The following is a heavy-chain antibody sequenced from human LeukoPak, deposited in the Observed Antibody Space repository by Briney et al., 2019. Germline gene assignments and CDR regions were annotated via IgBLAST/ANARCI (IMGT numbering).Heavy chain of an antibody. CDR1: GYHFNTYY. Sequence: ASVKVSCKSSGYHFNTYYMHWVRQAPGQGLEWMGWINANTGATFYARKFQDRVTLTRDTSITTTYMDLSGLTSDDTAMYYCVRENWYYDYWGQGTLVTLSS. J-gene: IGHJ4*02. CDR3: VRENWYYDY. V-gene: IGHV1-2*02. CDR2: INANTGAT. D-gene: IGHD1-7*01.